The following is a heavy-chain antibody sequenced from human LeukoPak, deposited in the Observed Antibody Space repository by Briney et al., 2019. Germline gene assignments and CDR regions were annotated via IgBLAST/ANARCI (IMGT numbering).Heavy chain of an antibody. CDR3: ARLRSNYYQSTGYFDN. CDR2: IYHSGST. Sequence: PSETLSLTCAVSGYSISSGYYWGWIRQPPGKGQEWLGSIYHSGSTYYSPSLKSRLTMSVDTSKNQFSLKLSSLTAADTAVYYCARLRSNYYQSTGYFDNWGQGTLVTVSS. J-gene: IGHJ4*02. CDR1: GYSISSGYY. V-gene: IGHV4-38-2*01. D-gene: IGHD3-22*01.